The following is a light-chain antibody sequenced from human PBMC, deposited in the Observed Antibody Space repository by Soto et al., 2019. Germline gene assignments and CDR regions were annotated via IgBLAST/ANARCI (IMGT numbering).Light chain of an antibody. V-gene: IGKV1-5*03. CDR2: KPS. CDR3: EPYYSYPWK. J-gene: IGKJ1*01. Sequence: DIQMTQSPPTLSALVGDIVTITCRASPSLSVWLAWYQQKPGQAPKLLMYKPSSLESGVPSRFGVCGCVTEFTLTISSPQSDYFATYYCEPYYSYPWKLGQGTKVYIK. CDR1: PSLSVW.